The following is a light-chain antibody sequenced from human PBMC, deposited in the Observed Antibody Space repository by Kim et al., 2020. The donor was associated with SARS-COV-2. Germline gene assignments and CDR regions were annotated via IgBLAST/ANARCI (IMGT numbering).Light chain of an antibody. V-gene: IGLV10-54*01. CDR2: RNN. J-gene: IGLJ2*01. CDR3: SAWDSSLSAWV. Sequence: SQTATLNSPGNSNVVSKQGAAWLQQHQGHPPRLLSYRNNNRPSGISERLSASRSGNTASLTITGLQPEDEADYYCSAWDSSLSAWVFGGGTQLTVL. CDR1: SNVVSKQG.